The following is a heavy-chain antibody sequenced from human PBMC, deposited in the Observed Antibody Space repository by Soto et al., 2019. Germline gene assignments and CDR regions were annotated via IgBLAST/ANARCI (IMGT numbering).Heavy chain of an antibody. CDR1: GFSFSSYA. Sequence: DVQLLESGGGLVEPGGSLRLSCVASGFSFSSYAMTWVRQAPGRGLEWVSVISGSDGSTYYADSVKGRFTISRDNSKNTLYLQMNSLRADDTAVYYCAKDRERDAWYEDYWGQGTLVTVSS. CDR2: ISGSDGST. J-gene: IGHJ4*02. D-gene: IGHD6-13*01. CDR3: AKDRERDAWYEDY. V-gene: IGHV3-23*01.